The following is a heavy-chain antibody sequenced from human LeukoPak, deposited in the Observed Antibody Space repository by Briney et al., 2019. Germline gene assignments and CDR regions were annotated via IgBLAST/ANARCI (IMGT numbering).Heavy chain of an antibody. V-gene: IGHV4-59*08. CDR3: ARHEDSSGYYTLFDY. CDR2: IYYSGST. Sequence: SETLSLTCTVSGGSISSYYWSWIRQPPGKGLEWIGYIYYSGSTNYNPSLKSRVTISVDTSKNQFSLKLSSVTAADTAVYYCARHEDSSGYYTLFDYWAREPWSPSPQ. J-gene: IGHJ4*02. D-gene: IGHD3-22*01. CDR1: GGSISSYY.